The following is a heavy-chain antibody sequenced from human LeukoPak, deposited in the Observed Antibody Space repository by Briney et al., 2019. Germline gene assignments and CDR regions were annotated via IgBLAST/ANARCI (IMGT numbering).Heavy chain of an antibody. CDR1: GFTFSSYS. D-gene: IGHD6-19*01. V-gene: IGHV3-30*02. J-gene: IGHJ5*01. CDR2: IRYDGSNK. CDR3: AKVNSGFSGWFDY. Sequence: PGGSLRLSCAASGFTFSSYSMNWVRQAPGKGLEWVAFIRYDGSNKYYADSVRGRFTISRDNSKNTLYLQMNSLRAEDTAVYYCAKVNSGFSGWFDYWGQGTLVTVSS.